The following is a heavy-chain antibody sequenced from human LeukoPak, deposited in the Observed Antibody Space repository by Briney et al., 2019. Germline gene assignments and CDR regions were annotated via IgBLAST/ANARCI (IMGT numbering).Heavy chain of an antibody. J-gene: IGHJ4*02. Sequence: PGGSLRLSCAASGFTFSSYTMNWVRQAPGKGLEWVSSISSSSNHIYYADSVKGRFTISRDNAKNSLYLQMNSLTAEDTAVYYCAREGDIVVVPADYWGQGTLVTVSS. V-gene: IGHV3-21*01. CDR1: GFTFSSYT. CDR2: ISSSSNHI. CDR3: AREGDIVVVPADY. D-gene: IGHD2-2*01.